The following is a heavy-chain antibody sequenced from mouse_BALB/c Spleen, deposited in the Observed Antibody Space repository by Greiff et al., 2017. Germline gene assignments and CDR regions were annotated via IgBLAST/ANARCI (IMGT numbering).Heavy chain of an antibody. CDR3: ARHFDYDRSYAMDY. D-gene: IGHD2-4*01. J-gene: IGHJ4*01. V-gene: IGHV2-6-2*01. CDR2: IWSDGST. CDR1: GFSLTSYG. Sequence: VKLMESGPDLVAPSQSLSITCTVSGFSLTSYGVHWVRQPPGKGLEWLVVIWSDGSTTYNSALKSRLSISKDNSKSQVFLKMNSLQTDDTAMYYCARHFDYDRSYAMDYWGQGTSVTVSS.